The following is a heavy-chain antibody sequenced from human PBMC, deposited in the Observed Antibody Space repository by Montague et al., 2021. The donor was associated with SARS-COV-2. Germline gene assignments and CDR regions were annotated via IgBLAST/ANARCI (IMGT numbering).Heavy chain of an antibody. J-gene: IGHJ4*02. CDR2: IYYSGST. CDR1: GGSISSSSYY. V-gene: IGHV4-39*07. Sequence: SETLSLTCTVSGGSISSSSYYWGWLRQPPGKGLEWIGSIYYSGSTYYNPSLKSRVTISVDTSKNQFSLKLSSVTAADTAVYYCARRYSSSWTGDQYYFDYWGQGTLVTVSS. CDR3: ARRYSSSWTGDQYYFDY. D-gene: IGHD6-13*01.